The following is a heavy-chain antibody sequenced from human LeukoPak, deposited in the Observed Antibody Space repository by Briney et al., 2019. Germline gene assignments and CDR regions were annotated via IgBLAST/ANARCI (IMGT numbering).Heavy chain of an antibody. V-gene: IGHV4-59*01. CDR3: ARNGYCSSTSCYASGNDAFDI. J-gene: IGHJ3*02. D-gene: IGHD2-2*03. CDR1: GGSISSYY. Sequence: PSETLSLTCTVSGGSISSYYWSWIRQPPGKGLEWIGYIYYSGSTNYNPSLKSRVTISVDTSKNQFSLKLSSVTAADTAVYYCARNGYCSSTSCYASGNDAFDIWGQGTMVTVSS. CDR2: IYYSGST.